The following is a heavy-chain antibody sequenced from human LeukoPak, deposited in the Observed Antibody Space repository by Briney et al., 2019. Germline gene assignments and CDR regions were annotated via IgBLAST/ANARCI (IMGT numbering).Heavy chain of an antibody. J-gene: IGHJ4*02. D-gene: IGHD6-6*01. CDR1: GFTFSSYD. Sequence: GGSLRLSCVVSGFTFSSYDMHWVRQAPGKGLEWVALMRYGGSDEYYGDSVKGRFSIFRDNSKNTLYLQMNSLRVEDTAVYYCAKDGSSPLGYWGQGTLVTVSS. CDR2: MRYGGSDE. CDR3: AKDGSSPLGY. V-gene: IGHV3-30*02.